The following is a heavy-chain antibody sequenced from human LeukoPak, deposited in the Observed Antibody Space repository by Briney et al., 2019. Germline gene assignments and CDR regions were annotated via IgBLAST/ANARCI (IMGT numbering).Heavy chain of an antibody. J-gene: IGHJ4*02. CDR2: ISGSGGST. Sequence: GGSLRLSCAASDFTFSSYAMSWVRQAPGKGLEWVSGISGSGGSTYYADSVKGRFTISRDNSKNTLYLQMNSLRVEDTAEYYCAKDLGYDYVWGEGNLYDYWGQGILVTVSS. V-gene: IGHV3-23*01. CDR3: AKDLGYDYVWGEGNLYDY. CDR1: DFTFSSYA. D-gene: IGHD3-16*01.